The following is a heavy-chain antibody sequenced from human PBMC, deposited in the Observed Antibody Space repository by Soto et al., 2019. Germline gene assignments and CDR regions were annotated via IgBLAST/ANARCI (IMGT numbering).Heavy chain of an antibody. CDR2: ISPYNGDT. D-gene: IGHD2-2*02. V-gene: IGHV1-18*01. CDR3: ARGGQYRYFDY. CDR1: GYTFTLFG. Sequence: QVQLVQSGAEVKKPGASVKVSCTTSGYTFTLFGITWVRQAPGQGLEWMGWISPYNGDTKYAEKLEGRANLTKDTATEAGYIECTSRSSGDTAEYYCARGGQYRYFDYWGQGTLVTVSS. J-gene: IGHJ4*02.